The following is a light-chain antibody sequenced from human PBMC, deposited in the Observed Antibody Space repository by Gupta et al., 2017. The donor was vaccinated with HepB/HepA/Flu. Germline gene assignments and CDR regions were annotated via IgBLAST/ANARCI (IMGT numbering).Light chain of an antibody. CDR1: SSDVGGYNY. V-gene: IGLV2-8*01. J-gene: IGLJ2*01. CDR3: SSYAGSNNHVV. Sequence: QSALTQPPSASGSPGQSVTISCPGTSSDVGGYNYVSWYQQHPGKAPKLMIYEVSKRPSGVPDRFSGSKSGNTASLTVSGLQAEDEADYYCSSYAGSNNHVVFGGGTKLTVL. CDR2: EVS.